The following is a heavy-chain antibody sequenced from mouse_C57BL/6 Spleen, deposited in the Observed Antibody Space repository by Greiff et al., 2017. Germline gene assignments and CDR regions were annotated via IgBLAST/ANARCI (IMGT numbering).Heavy chain of an antibody. CDR3: ARANDGYYDDAMDY. V-gene: IGHV5-4*03. CDR1: GFTFSSYA. CDR2: ISDGGSYP. J-gene: IGHJ4*01. D-gene: IGHD2-3*01. Sequence: EVMLVESGGGLVKPGGSLKLSCAASGFTFSSYAMSWVRQTPEKRLEWVATISDGGSYPSFPDNVKGRFTISRAPAKNNLYLQMRHRKSEYTDMDDCARANDGYYDDAMDYWGQGTSVTVSS.